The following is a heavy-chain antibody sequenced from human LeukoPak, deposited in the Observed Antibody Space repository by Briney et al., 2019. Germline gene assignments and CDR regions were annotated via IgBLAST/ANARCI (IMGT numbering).Heavy chain of an antibody. CDR3: TAFNSRDAFKF. D-gene: IGHD2-21*01. V-gene: IGHV3-15*01. CDR1: GFTFSNDW. Sequence: GGSLRLSCVGSGFTFSNDWMSWVRQAPGKGLEWVGRIKNKIDGGTTDYAAPVKDRFSISREDSKNTLYLQMNSLKTEDTAVYYCTAFNSRDAFKFWGQGTMVTASS. CDR2: IKNKIDGGTT. J-gene: IGHJ3*01.